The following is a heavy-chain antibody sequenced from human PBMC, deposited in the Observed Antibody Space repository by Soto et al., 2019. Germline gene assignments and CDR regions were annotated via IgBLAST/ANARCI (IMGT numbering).Heavy chain of an antibody. J-gene: IGHJ4*02. D-gene: IGHD1-1*01. CDR2: IYYSGST. Sequence: SETLSLTCTVSGGSISSGGYYWSWIRQHPGKGLEWIGYIYYSGSTYYNPSLKSRVTISVDTSKNQFSLKLSSVTAADTAVYYCAREGTGRTEIDYWGQGTLVTVSS. CDR3: AREGTGRTEIDY. CDR1: GGSISSGGYY. V-gene: IGHV4-31*03.